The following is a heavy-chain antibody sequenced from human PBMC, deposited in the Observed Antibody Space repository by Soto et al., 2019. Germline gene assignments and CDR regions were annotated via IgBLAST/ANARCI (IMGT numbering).Heavy chain of an antibody. CDR2: IKQDGSEK. CDR1: GFTFSSDW. CDR3: ARVRLYCSCCSCSKPSALDAFDI. V-gene: IGHV3-7*01. D-gene: IGHD2-15*01. Sequence: GGSLSLSCAASGFTFSSDWMCWVCQGPGKGLGWVANIKQDGSEKYYVDSVKGRFTISRDNAKNSLNLQMNSLRAEDTAVYYCARVRLYCSCCSCSKPSALDAFDIWGQGTMVTVSS. J-gene: IGHJ3*02.